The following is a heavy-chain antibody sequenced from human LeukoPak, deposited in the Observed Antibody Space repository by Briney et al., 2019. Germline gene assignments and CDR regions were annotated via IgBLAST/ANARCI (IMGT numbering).Heavy chain of an antibody. CDR2: ISSSSSYI. CDR3: ARDLRGNYDSSGYYLAGDVFDI. Sequence: PGGSLRLSCAASGFTFSSYSMNWVRQAPGKGLEWVSSISSSSSYIYYADSVKGRFTISRDNAKNSLYLQMNSLRAEDTAVYYCARDLRGNYDSSGYYLAGDVFDIWGQGTMVTVSS. CDR1: GFTFSSYS. J-gene: IGHJ3*02. D-gene: IGHD3-22*01. V-gene: IGHV3-21*01.